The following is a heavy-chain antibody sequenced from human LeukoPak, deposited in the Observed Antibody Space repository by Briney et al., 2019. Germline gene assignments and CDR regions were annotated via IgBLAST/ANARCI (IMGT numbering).Heavy chain of an antibody. D-gene: IGHD3-22*01. CDR1: GFTFSSYS. J-gene: IGHJ3*02. CDR3: AGYYDSSGYYYEGSLGAFDI. CDR2: ISSSSSYI. Sequence: PGGSLRLSCAASGFTFSSYSMNWVRQAPGKGLEWVSSISSSSSYIYYADSVKGRFTISRDNAKNSLYLQMNSLRAEDTAVYYCAGYYDSSGYYYEGSLGAFDIRGQGTMVTVSS. V-gene: IGHV3-21*01.